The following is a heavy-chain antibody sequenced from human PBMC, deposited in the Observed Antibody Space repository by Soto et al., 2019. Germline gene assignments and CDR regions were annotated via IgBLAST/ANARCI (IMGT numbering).Heavy chain of an antibody. V-gene: IGHV1-69*01. CDR2: IIPIFGTA. CDR3: ARHGIVGASGPYYYYGMDV. D-gene: IGHD1-26*01. J-gene: IGHJ6*02. Sequence: QVQLVQSGAEVKKPGSSVKVSCKASRGTFSSYAISWVRQAPGQGLEWMGGIIPIFGTANYAQKFQGRVTITADESTSTAYMELSSLRSEDTAVYYCARHGIVGASGPYYYYGMDVWGQGTTVTVSS. CDR1: RGTFSSYA.